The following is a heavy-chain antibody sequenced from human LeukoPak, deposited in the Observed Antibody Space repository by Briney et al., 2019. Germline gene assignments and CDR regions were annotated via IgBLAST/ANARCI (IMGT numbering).Heavy chain of an antibody. D-gene: IGHD3-22*01. Sequence: ASVKVSCKASGYTFSGYYIHWVRQAPGQGLEWMGWINPNSGGANFTQKFQDRITMTRDTSISTAYLELSRLSSDDTAVYYCARGRPNSYDNSFYSLSWFDPWGQGTLVTVSS. CDR3: ARGRPNSYDNSFYSLSWFDP. V-gene: IGHV1-2*02. CDR2: INPNSGGA. CDR1: GYTFSGYY. J-gene: IGHJ5*02.